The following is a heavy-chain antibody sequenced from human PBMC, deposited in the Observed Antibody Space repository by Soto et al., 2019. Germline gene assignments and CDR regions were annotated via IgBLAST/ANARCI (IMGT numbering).Heavy chain of an antibody. CDR3: ARLVRGGQYSYGLAPGRFFDY. J-gene: IGHJ4*02. Sequence: PLETLSLPCAVSGRSFSGYYWRWISQPPGKGLEWIGEINHSGSTNYNPSLKSRVTISVDTSKNQFSLKLRSVTAADTAVYYCARLVRGGQYSYGLAPGRFFDYWGQG. CDR1: GRSFSGYY. V-gene: IGHV4-34*01. CDR2: INHSGST. D-gene: IGHD5-18*01.